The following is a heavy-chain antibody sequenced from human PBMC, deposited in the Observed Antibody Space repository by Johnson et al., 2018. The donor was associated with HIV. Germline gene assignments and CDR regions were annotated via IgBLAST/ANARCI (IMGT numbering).Heavy chain of an antibody. J-gene: IGHJ3*02. CDR1: GFTFSSYG. D-gene: IGHD6-19*01. CDR3: ARAVYSSAWAPGGAFES. V-gene: IGHV3-33*01. Sequence: QVQLVESGGGLVQPGRSLRLSCAASGFTFSSYGMHWVRQAPGKGLEWVAVIWYDGSNKYYADSVKGRFIISRDNAKNTVYLQMNSLRVEDTAVYYCARAVYSSAWAPGGAFESWGQGTMVTVSS. CDR2: IWYDGSNK.